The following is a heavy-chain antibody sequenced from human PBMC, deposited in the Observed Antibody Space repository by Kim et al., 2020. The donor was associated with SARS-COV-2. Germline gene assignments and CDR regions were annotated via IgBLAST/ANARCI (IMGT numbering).Heavy chain of an antibody. J-gene: IGHJ4*02. D-gene: IGHD6-19*01. Sequence: ADAVKGRFTISRDNAKNTRYLQMNSLRAEDTAVYYCAKDLSPVAGREIDYWGQGTLVTVSS. V-gene: IGHV3-23*01. CDR3: AKDLSPVAGREIDY.